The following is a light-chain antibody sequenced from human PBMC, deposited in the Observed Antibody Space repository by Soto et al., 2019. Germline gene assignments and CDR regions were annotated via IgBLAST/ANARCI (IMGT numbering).Light chain of an antibody. J-gene: IGKJ4*01. V-gene: IGKV1-27*01. CDR1: QGIRNY. CDR3: QKYNSGPS. Sequence: DIQMTQSPSSLSASVGDRVTISCRASQGIRNYVAWYQQRPGKVPKLLIYAASTLQSGVPPRFSGSGSGTAFTLTISSLQPEDVTTYYCQKYNSGPSFSGGTKVEIK. CDR2: AAS.